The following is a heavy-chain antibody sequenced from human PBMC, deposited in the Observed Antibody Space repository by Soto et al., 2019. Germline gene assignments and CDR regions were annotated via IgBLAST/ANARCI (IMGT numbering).Heavy chain of an antibody. Sequence: QLQLQESGPGLVKPSETLSLTCTVSGGSISSSSYYWGWIRQPPGKGLEWIGSIYYSGSTYYNPSLKSRVTISVDTSKNQFSLKLSSVTAADTAVYYCARRLIFGVVDESGGLVYWGQGTLVTVSS. D-gene: IGHD3-3*01. J-gene: IGHJ4*02. V-gene: IGHV4-39*01. CDR3: ARRLIFGVVDESGGLVY. CDR2: IYYSGST. CDR1: GGSISSSSYY.